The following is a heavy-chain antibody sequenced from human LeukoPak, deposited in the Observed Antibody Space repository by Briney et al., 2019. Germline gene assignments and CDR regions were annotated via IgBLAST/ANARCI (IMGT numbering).Heavy chain of an antibody. CDR2: ISYDGSNK. CDR3: ARDLDIAAAGTKYFDY. Sequence: SLRLSCAASAFTFSSYAMHWVRQAPGKGLEWVAVISYDGSNKYYADSVKGRFTISRDNSKNTLYLQMNSLRAEDTAVYYCARDLDIAAAGTKYFDYWGQGTLVTVSS. D-gene: IGHD6-13*01. J-gene: IGHJ4*02. V-gene: IGHV3-30*01. CDR1: AFTFSSYA.